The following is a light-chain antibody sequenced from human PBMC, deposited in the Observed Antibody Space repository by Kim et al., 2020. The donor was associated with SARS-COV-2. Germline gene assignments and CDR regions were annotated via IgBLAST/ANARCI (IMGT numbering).Light chain of an antibody. CDR1: QDISHS. Sequence: DIHMTQSPPSLSAFVGDRVTITCRASQDISHSLAWYQQKPGRPPKLLLSSASRLGGGVPSRFSGSGSGTDFTLTVTSLQPEDIATYYCQQYFSTPQGPFGQGNKVDIK. V-gene: IGKV1-NL1*01. CDR3: QQYFSTPQGP. CDR2: SAS. J-gene: IGKJ1*01.